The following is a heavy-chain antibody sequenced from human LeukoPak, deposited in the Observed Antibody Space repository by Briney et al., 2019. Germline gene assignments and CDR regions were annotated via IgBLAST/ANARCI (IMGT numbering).Heavy chain of an antibody. CDR1: GFTFSSYS. Sequence: PGGSLRLSCAASGFTFSSYSMNWVRQAPGKGLKWVSSISSSSSYIHYADSVKGRFTISRDNAKNSVYLEMSSLRAEDTAVYYCARAVYYDSSGYFDYWGQGTLVTVSS. CDR3: ARAVYYDSSGYFDY. V-gene: IGHV3-21*01. CDR2: ISSSSSYI. D-gene: IGHD3-22*01. J-gene: IGHJ4*02.